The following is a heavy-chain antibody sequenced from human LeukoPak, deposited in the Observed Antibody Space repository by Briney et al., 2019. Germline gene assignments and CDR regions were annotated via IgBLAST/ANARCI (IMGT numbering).Heavy chain of an antibody. V-gene: IGHV4-59*01. Sequence: PSETLSLTCTVSGGSISSYYWSWIRQPPGKGLEWIGSIYYSGSTNYNPSLKSRVTISVDTSKNQFSLKLSSVTAADTAVYYCAGTLYSSSWYGPLNYYYYGMDVWGQGTTVTVSS. CDR3: AGTLYSSSWYGPLNYYYYGMDV. J-gene: IGHJ6*02. CDR2: IYYSGST. CDR1: GGSISSYY. D-gene: IGHD6-13*01.